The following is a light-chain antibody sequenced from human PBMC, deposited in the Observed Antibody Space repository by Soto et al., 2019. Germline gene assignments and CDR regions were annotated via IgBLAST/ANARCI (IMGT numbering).Light chain of an antibody. CDR1: ISDVGGYNF. CDR2: EVT. J-gene: IGLJ1*01. CDR3: NSYTTSSPLV. V-gene: IGLV2-14*03. Sequence: QSVLTQPSSWSGSPGQSITISCTGTISDVGGYNFVSWYQQHPGKAPKLMIYEVTSRPSGVSNRFSGSKSGNTASLTISGLQAEDEAEYYCNSYTTSSPLVFGTGTKVTVL.